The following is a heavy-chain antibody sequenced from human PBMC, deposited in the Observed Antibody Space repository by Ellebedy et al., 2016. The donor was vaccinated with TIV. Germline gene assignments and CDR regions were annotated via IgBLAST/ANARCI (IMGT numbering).Heavy chain of an antibody. V-gene: IGHV3-48*01. CDR2: ISSSSSTI. CDR1: GFTFSSYA. CDR3: ARDLRPTLDY. J-gene: IGHJ4*02. Sequence: GESLKISXAASGFTFSSYAMSWVRQAPGKGLEWVSAISSSSSTIYYADSVKGRFTISRDNAKNSLYLQMNSLRAEDTAVYYCARDLRPTLDYWGQGTLVTVSS.